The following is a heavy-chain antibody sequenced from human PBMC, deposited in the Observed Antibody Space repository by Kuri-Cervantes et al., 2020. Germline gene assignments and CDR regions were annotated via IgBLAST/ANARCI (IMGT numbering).Heavy chain of an antibody. CDR3: ARSFYCTNGICPFDY. CDR1: GGSISSYY. D-gene: IGHD2-8*01. V-gene: IGHV4-59*01. Sequence: GSLRLSCIVSGGSISSYYWSWIRQAPGKGLEWIGYIYYSGSANYNPSLKSRVTISVDTSKNQFSLKLSSVTAADTAMYYCARSFYCTNGICPFDYWGQGTLITVSS. J-gene: IGHJ4*02. CDR2: IYYSGSA.